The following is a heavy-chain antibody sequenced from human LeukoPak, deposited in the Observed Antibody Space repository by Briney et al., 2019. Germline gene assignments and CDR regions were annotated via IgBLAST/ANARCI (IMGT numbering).Heavy chain of an antibody. J-gene: IGHJ6*03. D-gene: IGHD2-21*01. V-gene: IGHV4-59*08. CDR2: IYYTGST. Sequence: PSETLSLTCTVSGVSISSYYWSWLRQPPGKGLEWFGYIYYTGSTNYNPSLNSRVTISLDTFKNQFSLKLSSVTAADTAMYYCARLPLFHYMDVWGKGTTVTVSS. CDR1: GVSISSYY. CDR3: ARLPLFHYMDV.